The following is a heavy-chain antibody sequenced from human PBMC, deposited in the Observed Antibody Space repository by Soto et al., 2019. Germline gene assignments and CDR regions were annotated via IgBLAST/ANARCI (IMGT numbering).Heavy chain of an antibody. J-gene: IGHJ4*02. CDR3: ARDKYSGSYTIDY. CDR1: GFTFSSYG. CDR2: IWYDGSNK. D-gene: IGHD1-26*01. V-gene: IGHV3-33*01. Sequence: GSLRLSCAASGFTFSSYGMHWVRQAPGKGLEWVAVIWYDGSNKYYADSVKGRFTISRDNSKNTLYLQMNSLRAEDTAVYYCARDKYSGSYTIDYWGQGTLVTVSS.